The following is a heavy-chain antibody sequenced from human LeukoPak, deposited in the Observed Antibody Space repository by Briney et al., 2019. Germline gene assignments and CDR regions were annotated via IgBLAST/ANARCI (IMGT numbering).Heavy chain of an antibody. V-gene: IGHV4-59*08. CDR1: GGSISSYY. Sequence: SETLSLTCTVSGGSISSYYWSWIRQPPGKGLEWIGYIYYSGSTNYNPSLKSRVTISVDTSKNQFSLKLSSVTAADTAVYYCXXXXXXXXXXSTPKYFQHWGQGTLVTVSS. J-gene: IGHJ1*01. D-gene: IGHD3-22*01. CDR3: XXXXXXXXXXSTPKYFQH. CDR2: IYYSGST.